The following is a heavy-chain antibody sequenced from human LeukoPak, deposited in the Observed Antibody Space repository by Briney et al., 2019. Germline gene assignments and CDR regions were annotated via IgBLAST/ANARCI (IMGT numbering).Heavy chain of an antibody. CDR2: IIPILGIA. V-gene: IGHV1-69*04. Sequence: SVKVSCKASGYTFTGYYMHWVRQAPGQGLEWMGRIIPILGIANYAQKFQGRVTITADKSTSTAYMELSSLRSEDTAVYYCARDGSAGEGDYWGQGTLVTVSS. CDR3: ARDGSAGEGDY. CDR1: GYTFTGYY. D-gene: IGHD7-27*01. J-gene: IGHJ4*02.